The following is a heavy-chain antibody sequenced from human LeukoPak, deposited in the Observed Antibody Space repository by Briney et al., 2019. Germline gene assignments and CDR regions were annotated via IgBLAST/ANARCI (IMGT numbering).Heavy chain of an antibody. J-gene: IGHJ4*02. CDR1: GYTFTSYY. Sequence: GASVTVSCKASGYTFTSYYMHWVRQAPGQGLEWMGIIDPSGGSTSYAQKFQGRVTMTRDMSTSTVYMELSSLRSEDTAVYYCARLLVGAYFDYWGQGTLVTVSS. CDR3: ARLLVGAYFDY. V-gene: IGHV1-46*01. CDR2: IDPSGGST. D-gene: IGHD1-26*01.